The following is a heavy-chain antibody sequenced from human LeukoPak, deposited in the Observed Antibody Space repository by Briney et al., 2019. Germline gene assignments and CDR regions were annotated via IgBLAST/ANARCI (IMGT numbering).Heavy chain of an antibody. CDR2: TYHSGST. CDR3: ARGHHLDY. CDR1: GGSISSGGYY. V-gene: IGHV4-30-2*05. Sequence: NPSQTLSLTCTVSGGSISSGGYYWSWIRQPPGKGLEWIGYTYHSGSTYYNPSLKSRVTISVDTSKNQFSLKLSSVTAADTAVYYCARGHHLDYWGQGTLVTVSS. J-gene: IGHJ4*02.